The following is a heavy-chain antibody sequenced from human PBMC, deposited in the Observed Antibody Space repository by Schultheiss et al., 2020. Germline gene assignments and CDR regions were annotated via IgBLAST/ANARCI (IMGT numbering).Heavy chain of an antibody. CDR1: GFTFDDYG. CDR3: ARVSPYYYGMDV. Sequence: GGSLRLSCAASGFTFDDYGMSWVRQAPGKGLEWVSGINWNGGSTGYADSVKGLFTISRDNAKNSLYLQMNSLRAEDTALYYCARVSPYYYGMDVWGQGTTVTVSS. D-gene: IGHD3-3*02. V-gene: IGHV3-20*04. CDR2: INWNGGST. J-gene: IGHJ6*02.